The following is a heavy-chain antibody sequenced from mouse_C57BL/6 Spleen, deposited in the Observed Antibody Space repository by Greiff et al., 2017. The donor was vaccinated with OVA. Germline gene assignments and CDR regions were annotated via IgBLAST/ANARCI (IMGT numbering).Heavy chain of an antibody. CDR2: INPYNGGT. D-gene: IGHD1-1*01. CDR1: GYTFTDYY. Sequence: EVQLQQSGPVLVKPGASVKMSCKASGYTFTDYYMNWVKQSHGKSLEWIGVINPYNGGTSYNQKFKGKATLTVDKSSSTAYMELNSLTSEDSAVYYCARNYYGSSYEFSWFAYWGQGTLVTVSA. J-gene: IGHJ3*01. V-gene: IGHV1-19*01. CDR3: ARNYYGSSYEFSWFAY.